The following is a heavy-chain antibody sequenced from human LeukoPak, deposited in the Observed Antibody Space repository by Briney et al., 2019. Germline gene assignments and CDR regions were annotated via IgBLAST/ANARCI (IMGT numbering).Heavy chain of an antibody. Sequence: ASVRVSCKASGYTFTNYDINWVRQATGQGLEWMGWMNPNSGNTGYARKFQGRVTITRNTSITTAYMELSSLRSEDTAVYYCARAPSWGGLSSGSYYFDYWGQGTLATVSS. V-gene: IGHV1-8*03. CDR3: ARAPSWGGLSSGSYYFDY. CDR1: GYTFTNYD. D-gene: IGHD6-19*01. J-gene: IGHJ4*02. CDR2: MNPNSGNT.